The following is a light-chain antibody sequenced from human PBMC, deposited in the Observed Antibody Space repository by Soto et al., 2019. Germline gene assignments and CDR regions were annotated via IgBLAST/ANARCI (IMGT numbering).Light chain of an antibody. V-gene: IGKV1-5*01. CDR2: DAS. CDR3: HQYKTYST. Sequence: INLTHSPSTLSASVGDRVTTTCRASQSLNNRLAWYQQKPGKAPKLLIYDASTLESGVSSRFSGTGSETECTLTITDLQADDLATYFCHQYKTYSTFGQGTKVDIK. J-gene: IGKJ1*01. CDR1: QSLNNR.